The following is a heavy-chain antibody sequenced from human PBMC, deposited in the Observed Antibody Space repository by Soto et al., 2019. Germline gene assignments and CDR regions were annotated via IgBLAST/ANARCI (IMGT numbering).Heavy chain of an antibody. CDR2: LFSGGST. D-gene: IGHD1-7*01. V-gene: IGHV3-53*01. Sequence: GGSLRLSCASSGFTVSSTYMIWVRHAPVKGLEWVSVLFSGGSTYYADSVKGRFTISRDNSKNTLYLQMNSLRVEDTAIYYCARVGTVHSYYFDYWGQGTLVTVSS. J-gene: IGHJ4*02. CDR1: GFTVSSTY. CDR3: ARVGTVHSYYFDY.